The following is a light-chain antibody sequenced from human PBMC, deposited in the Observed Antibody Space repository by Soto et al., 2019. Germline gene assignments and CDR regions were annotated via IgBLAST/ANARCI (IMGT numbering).Light chain of an antibody. CDR2: AAS. J-gene: IGKJ3*01. CDR1: QGISSY. CDR3: QQLNSYPLT. Sequence: DIQLTQSPSFLSASVGDRVTITCRASQGISSYLAWYQQKPGKAPKLLIYAASTLQSGVPSRFSGSGSGTEFTLTISSLQPEDFETYYCQQLNSYPLTFGPGTKVDI. V-gene: IGKV1-9*01.